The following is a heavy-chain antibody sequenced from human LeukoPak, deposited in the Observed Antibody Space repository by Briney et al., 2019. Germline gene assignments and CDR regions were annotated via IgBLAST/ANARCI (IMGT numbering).Heavy chain of an antibody. V-gene: IGHV4-31*03. D-gene: IGHD3-22*01. CDR3: ARDRRDYYHSSGYPNWFDP. J-gene: IGHJ5*02. CDR2: TYYSGST. Sequence: TLSVTCTVSGDSISGGGFYWGWIRQHPGKGLEWIGYTYYSGSTYYNPSLKSRVTISVDTSKNQFSLKLSSVTAADTAVYYCARDRRDYYHSSGYPNWFDPWGQGTLVTVSS. CDR1: GDSISGGGFY.